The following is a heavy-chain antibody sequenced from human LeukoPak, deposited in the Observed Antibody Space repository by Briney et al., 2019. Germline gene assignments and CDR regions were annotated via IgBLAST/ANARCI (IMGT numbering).Heavy chain of an antibody. Sequence: GGSLRLSCAASGFTFSSYAMHWVRQAPGKGLEWVAVISYDGSNKYYADSVKGRFTISRDNSKNTLYLQMNSLRAEDTAVYYCVWFGELSASHFDYWGQGALVTVSS. CDR2: ISYDGSNK. D-gene: IGHD3-10*01. CDR1: GFTFSSYA. CDR3: VWFGELSASHFDY. V-gene: IGHV3-30-3*01. J-gene: IGHJ4*02.